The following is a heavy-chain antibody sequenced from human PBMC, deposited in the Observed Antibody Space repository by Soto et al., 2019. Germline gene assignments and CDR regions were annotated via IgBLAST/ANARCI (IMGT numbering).Heavy chain of an antibody. CDR1: GFSFNSYA. V-gene: IGHV3-33*01. D-gene: IGHD3-22*01. Sequence: GGSLRLSCAASGFSFNSYAMHWVRQAPGKGLEWVALIWFDGSNKYYADSVKGRFTISRDNSRDTLYLQLDSLRDEDTAVYFCAREPGGGYYDRNGYLDQWGQGTPVTVSS. J-gene: IGHJ4*02. CDR2: IWFDGSNK. CDR3: AREPGGGYYDRNGYLDQ.